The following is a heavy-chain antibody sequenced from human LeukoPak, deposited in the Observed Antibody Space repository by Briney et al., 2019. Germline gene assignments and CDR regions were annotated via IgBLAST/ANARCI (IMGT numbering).Heavy chain of an antibody. CDR3: ARDRGDGSGTYCDY. CDR1: GFTFSSNG. J-gene: IGHJ4*02. V-gene: IGHV3-33*01. D-gene: IGHD3-10*01. Sequence: PGRSLRLSCAASGFTFSSNGMHWVRQAPGKGLEWVAVIWDDGSNKYYADSVKGRFTISRDNSKNTLYLQMNSLRDEDTAVYYCARDRGDGSGTYCDYWGRGTLVTVS. CDR2: IWDDGSNK.